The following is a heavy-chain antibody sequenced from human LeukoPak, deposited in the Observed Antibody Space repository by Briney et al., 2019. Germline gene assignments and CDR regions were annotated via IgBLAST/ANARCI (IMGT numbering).Heavy chain of an antibody. D-gene: IGHD1-1*01. CDR2: IYYSGST. CDR3: ARVTDWNDLDY. Sequence: SETLSLTCTVSGGSISSSSNYWGWIRQPPGKGLEWIGSIYYSGSTYYNPSLKSRVTISIDTSKNQLSLQLTSVTAADTAVYYCARVTDWNDLDYWGQGTLVTVSS. J-gene: IGHJ4*02. CDR1: GGSISSSSNY. V-gene: IGHV4-39*07.